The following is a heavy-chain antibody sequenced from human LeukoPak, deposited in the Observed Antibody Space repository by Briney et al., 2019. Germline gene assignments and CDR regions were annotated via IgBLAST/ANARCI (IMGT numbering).Heavy chain of an antibody. CDR1: GYTFTGYY. D-gene: IGHD5-18*01. CDR2: INPNSGGT. J-gene: IGHJ5*02. CDR3: ARGLVGYDPNWFDP. V-gene: IGHV1-2*02. Sequence: GASVKVSCKASGYTFTGYYMHWVRQAPGQGLEWMGWINPNSGGTNYAQKFQGRVTTTRDTSISTAYMELSRLRSDDTAVYYCARGLVGYDPNWFDPWGQGTLVTVSS.